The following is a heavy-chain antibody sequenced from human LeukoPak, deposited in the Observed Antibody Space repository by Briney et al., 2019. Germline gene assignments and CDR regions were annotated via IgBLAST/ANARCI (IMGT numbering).Heavy chain of an antibody. CDR2: FYNSGRT. V-gene: IGHV4-61*02. Sequence: PSQTLSLTCTVSGGSISSDLYYWNWIRQPAGKGLEWIGRFYNSGRTNFNPSLKSRVTISADTSKNQFSLKLRSVTAADTAVYDCARGDLKSYWFDPWGQGTLVIVST. J-gene: IGHJ5*02. D-gene: IGHD3-3*01. CDR3: ARGDLKSYWFDP. CDR1: GGSISSDLYY.